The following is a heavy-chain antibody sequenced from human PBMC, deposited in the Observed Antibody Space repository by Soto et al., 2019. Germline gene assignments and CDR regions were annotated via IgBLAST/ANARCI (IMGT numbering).Heavy chain of an antibody. V-gene: IGHV4-59*01. D-gene: IGHD1-26*01. J-gene: IGHJ4*02. Sequence: QVQLQESGPGLVKPSETLSLTCTVSGGSISSYYWSWIRQPPGKGLEWIGYIYYSGSTNYNPSRTALVTRPVDTSKNQSSLKLSSVTAADTAVYYCARGRLRSPGVGVQDYWGQGTLVTVSA. CDR1: GGSISSYY. CDR3: ARGRLRSPGVGVQDY. CDR2: IYYSGST.